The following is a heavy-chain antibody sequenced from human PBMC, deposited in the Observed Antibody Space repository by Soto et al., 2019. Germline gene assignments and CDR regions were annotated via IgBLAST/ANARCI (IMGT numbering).Heavy chain of an antibody. J-gene: IGHJ4*02. CDR1: GGTFSSYA. V-gene: IGHV1-69*10. CDR2: IIPIFGIA. Sequence: ASVKVSCKASGGTFSSYAISWVRQAPGQGLEWMGGIIPIFGIANYAQKFQGRVTITADKSTSTAYMELSSLRSEDTTVYYCARDRAESSENWGIGYWGQGTLVTVSS. CDR3: ARDRAESSENWGIGY. D-gene: IGHD7-27*01.